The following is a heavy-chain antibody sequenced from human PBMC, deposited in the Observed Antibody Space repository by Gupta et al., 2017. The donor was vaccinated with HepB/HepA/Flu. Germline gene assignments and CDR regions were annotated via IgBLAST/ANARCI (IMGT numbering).Heavy chain of an antibody. J-gene: IGHJ6*03. CDR3: ASGPFRYYYYYMDV. V-gene: IGHV3-20*04. CDR1: GVPFDDYG. D-gene: IGHD2/OR15-2a*01. Sequence: EVQLVESGGVVVRPGGSLSLSCAAFGVPFDDYGMSWGRQAPGKGLEWVSGINWNGGGTGYADSVKGRFTISRDNAKNSLYLQMNSLRAEETDLYYCASGPFRYYYYYMDVWGKGTTVTVSS. CDR2: INWNGGGT.